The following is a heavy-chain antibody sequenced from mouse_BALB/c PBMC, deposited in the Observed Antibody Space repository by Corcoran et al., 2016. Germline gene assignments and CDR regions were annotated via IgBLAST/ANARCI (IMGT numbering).Heavy chain of an antibody. J-gene: IGHJ2*01. Sequence: DVQLQESGPGLVKPSQSLSLTCSVTGYSITSGYYWNWIRQFPGNKLEWMGYISYDGSNNYNPSLKNRISITRDTSKNQFFLKLNSVTTEDTATYYCARDPHYGNYDYWGQGTTLTVSS. CDR1: GYSITSGYY. CDR2: ISYDGSN. D-gene: IGHD2-1*01. CDR3: ARDPHYGNYDY. V-gene: IGHV3-6*02.